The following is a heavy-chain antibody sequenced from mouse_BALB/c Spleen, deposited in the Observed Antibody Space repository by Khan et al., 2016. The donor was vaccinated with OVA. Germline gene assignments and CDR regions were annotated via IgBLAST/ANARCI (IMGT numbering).Heavy chain of an antibody. V-gene: IGHV3-2*02. CDR3: ARKNYYGYAMDY. CDR1: GYSITSDYA. D-gene: IGHD1-1*01. CDR2: ISYGGSP. Sequence: VQLKESGPGLVKPSQSLSLTCTVTGYSITSDYAWDWIRQFPGNKLEWMGYISYGGSPSYNPSLKSRISITRDPSKNQFFLQLNSVTTEDTATYYCARKNYYGYAMDYWGQGTSVTVSS. J-gene: IGHJ4*01.